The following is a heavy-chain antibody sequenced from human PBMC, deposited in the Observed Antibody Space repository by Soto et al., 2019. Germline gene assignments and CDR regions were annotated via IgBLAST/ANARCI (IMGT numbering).Heavy chain of an antibody. CDR1: GGSISSSSYY. V-gene: IGHV4-39*01. CDR2: IYYSGST. Sequence: QLQLQESGPGLVKPSETLSLTCTVSGGSISSSSYYWGWIRQPPGKGLEWIGSIYYSGSTYYNPSLKSRVTISVDTSKNQFSLKLSSVTAADTAVYYCARLPRRFDAFDIWGQGTMVTVSS. J-gene: IGHJ3*02. CDR3: ARLPRRFDAFDI. D-gene: IGHD3-3*01.